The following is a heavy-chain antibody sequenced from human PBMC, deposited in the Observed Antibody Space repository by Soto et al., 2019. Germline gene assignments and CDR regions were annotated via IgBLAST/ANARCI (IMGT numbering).Heavy chain of an antibody. CDR3: ARVGQNYYGMDV. D-gene: IGHD3-3*01. V-gene: IGHV1-3*01. CDR1: EYTFTTYV. CDR2: LNAGNDNT. Sequence: QVQLVQSGAEVKNPGASVKVSCKASEYTFTTYVMHWVRQAPGQRLEWMGWLNAGNDNTEYSQKLQGRVTITRDTSASTVYRELSSLSSEDTAVYYCARVGQNYYGMDVWGQGTTVTVSS. J-gene: IGHJ6*02.